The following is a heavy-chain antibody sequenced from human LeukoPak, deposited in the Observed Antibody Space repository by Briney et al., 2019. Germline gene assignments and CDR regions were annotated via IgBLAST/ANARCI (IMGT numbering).Heavy chain of an antibody. CDR2: INTDGSVT. V-gene: IGHV3-74*01. Sequence: GGSLRLSCAVSGITLSNYGMSWVRQAPGKGLVWVSRINTDGSVTNYADSVKGRFTISRDDAKNTLYLQMNSLRAEDTAVYYCARGDGSGSYRDTFDYWGQGTLVTVSS. D-gene: IGHD3-10*01. CDR3: ARGDGSGSYRDTFDY. CDR1: GITLSNYG. J-gene: IGHJ4*02.